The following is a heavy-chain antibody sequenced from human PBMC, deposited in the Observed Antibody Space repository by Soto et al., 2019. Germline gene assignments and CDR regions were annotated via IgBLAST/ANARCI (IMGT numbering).Heavy chain of an antibody. D-gene: IGHD6-19*01. CDR2: IDWDDDK. J-gene: IGHJ4*02. CDR1: GRGLSTGGVC. Sequence: APPLVTPTQTLALSCTFSGRGLSTGGVCVSWIRQPPGKALEWLARIDWDDDKYYSTSLKTRLTISKDTSKDHVVLTMTNMEPVDTATYYCARMNYNSGWYAIDYWGQGTLVTVSS. V-gene: IGHV2-70*11. CDR3: ARMNYNSGWYAIDY.